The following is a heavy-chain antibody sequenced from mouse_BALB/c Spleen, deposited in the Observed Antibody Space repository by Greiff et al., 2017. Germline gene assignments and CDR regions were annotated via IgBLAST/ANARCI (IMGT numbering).Heavy chain of an antibody. V-gene: IGHV1-77*01. Sequence: QVQLQKSGAELARPGASVKLSCKASGYTFTDYYINWVKQRTGQGLEWIGEIYPGSGNTYYNEKFKGKATLTADKSSSTAYMQLSSLTSEDSAVYFCARSDDGYYDAMDYWGQGTSVTVSS. CDR2: IYPGSGNT. D-gene: IGHD2-3*01. CDR1: GYTFTDYY. CDR3: ARSDDGYYDAMDY. J-gene: IGHJ4*01.